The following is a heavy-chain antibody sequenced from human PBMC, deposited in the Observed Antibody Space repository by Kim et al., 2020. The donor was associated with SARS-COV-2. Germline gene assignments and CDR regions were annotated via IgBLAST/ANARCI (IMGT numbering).Heavy chain of an antibody. CDR2: INPNSGGT. D-gene: IGHD2-2*01. V-gene: IGHV1-2*02. CDR1: GYTFTGYY. J-gene: IGHJ5*02. Sequence: ASVKVSCKASGYTFTGYYMHWVRQAPGQGLEWMGWINPNSGGTNYAQKFQGRVTMTRDTSISTAYMELSRLRSDDTAVYYCARESQLLDQEFDPWGQGTLVTVSS. CDR3: ARESQLLDQEFDP.